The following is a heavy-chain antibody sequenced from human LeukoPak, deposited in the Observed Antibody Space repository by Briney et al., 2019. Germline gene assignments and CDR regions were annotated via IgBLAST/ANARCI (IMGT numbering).Heavy chain of an antibody. CDR3: ARATGATSSSGSYRF. CDR1: GFTFSYYW. V-gene: IGHV3-74*01. J-gene: IGHJ4*02. D-gene: IGHD6-6*01. Sequence: GGSLRLSCAASGFTFSYYWMDWVRQAPGKGLVWVSRINTDGGSTSYADSVKGRFTISRDNAKNTLYLQMNSLRAEDTAVYFRARATGATSSSGSYRFWGQGTLVTVSS. CDR2: INTDGGST.